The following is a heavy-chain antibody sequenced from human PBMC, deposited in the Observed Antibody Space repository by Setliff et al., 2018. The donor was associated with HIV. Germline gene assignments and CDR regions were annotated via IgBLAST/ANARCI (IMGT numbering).Heavy chain of an antibody. Sequence: PGGSLRLSCAASGFDFDNLYMAWIRQAPGKGLEWIGEINQSGSTNYNSSLRSRVTMSINLSKNQFSLKLTSVTAADTAVYYCAGRAYGPLEHWGQGNQVTVSS. CDR3: AGRAYGPLEH. J-gene: IGHJ4*02. V-gene: IGHV4-34*01. CDR2: INQSGST. D-gene: IGHD4-17*01. CDR1: GFDFDNLY.